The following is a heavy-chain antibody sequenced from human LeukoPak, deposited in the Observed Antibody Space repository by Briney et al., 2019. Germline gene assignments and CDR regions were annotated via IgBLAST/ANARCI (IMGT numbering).Heavy chain of an antibody. CDR1: GFTFSSYS. D-gene: IGHD5-18*01. Sequence: PGGSLRLSCAASGFTFSSYSMTWVRQAPGKGLEWVSYISSSGNTIDYADSVKGRFTISRDNAKNSLYLQMVSLRAEDTAVYYCARPRGYSYGYGDYWGQGTLVTVSS. V-gene: IGHV3-48*04. CDR3: ARPRGYSYGYGDY. J-gene: IGHJ4*02. CDR2: ISSSGNTI.